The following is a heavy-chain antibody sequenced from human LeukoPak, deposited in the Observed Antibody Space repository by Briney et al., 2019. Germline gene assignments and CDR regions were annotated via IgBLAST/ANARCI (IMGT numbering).Heavy chain of an antibody. Sequence: ASVKVSCKASGYTFTGYYMHWVRQAPGQGLEWMGWINPNSGGTNYAQKFRGRVTMTRDTSISTAYMELSRLRSDDTAVYYCAPSLYYYDSTDSGGAFDIWGQGTMVTVSS. V-gene: IGHV1-2*02. CDR2: INPNSGGT. CDR1: GYTFTGYY. J-gene: IGHJ3*02. CDR3: APSLYYYDSTDSGGAFDI. D-gene: IGHD3-22*01.